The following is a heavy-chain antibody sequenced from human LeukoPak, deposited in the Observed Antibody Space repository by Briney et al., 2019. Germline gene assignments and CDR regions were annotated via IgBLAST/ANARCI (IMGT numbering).Heavy chain of an antibody. CDR3: ARANDLIDY. CDR2: ISGSGGST. J-gene: IGHJ4*02. Sequence: GGSLRLSCAVSGFTFSSYVMSWVRQAPGKGLEWVSAISGSGGSTYYADSVKGRFTISRDNAKNSLYLQMNSLRAEDTAVYYCARANDLIDYWGQGNLVTVSS. V-gene: IGHV3-23*01. CDR1: GFTFSSYV.